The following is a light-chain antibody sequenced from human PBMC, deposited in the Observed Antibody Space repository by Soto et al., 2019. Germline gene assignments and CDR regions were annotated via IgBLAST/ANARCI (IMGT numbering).Light chain of an antibody. CDR1: RSNIGNNY. CDR2: SNN. J-gene: IGLJ3*02. Sequence: QSVLTQPPSASGTPRQRVTVSCSGSRSNIGNNYVYWYQQVPGTAPKLLMHSNNQRPSGVPDRFSASKSGSSASLAISGLRSEDEADYYCATWDDSLNMVFGGGTQLTVL. V-gene: IGLV1-47*02. CDR3: ATWDDSLNMV.